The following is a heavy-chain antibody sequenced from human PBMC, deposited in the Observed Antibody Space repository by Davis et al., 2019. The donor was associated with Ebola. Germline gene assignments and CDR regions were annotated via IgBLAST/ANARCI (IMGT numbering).Heavy chain of an antibody. Sequence: SETLSLTCTVSGGSISGYYWSWIRQPPGKGLEWIGEINHSGSTNYNPSLKSRVTISVDTSKNQFSLKLSFVTAADTAVYYCARDIEAEIVLVVYAIPDWGQGTLVTVSS. V-gene: IGHV4-34*01. CDR1: GGSISGYY. J-gene: IGHJ4*02. CDR3: ARDIEAEIVLVVYAIPD. CDR2: INHSGST. D-gene: IGHD2-8*02.